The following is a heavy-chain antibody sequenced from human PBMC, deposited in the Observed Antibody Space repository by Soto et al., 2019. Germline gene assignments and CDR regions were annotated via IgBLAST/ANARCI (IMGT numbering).Heavy chain of an antibody. CDR2: ISGSGGST. CDR3: AKNEGYSSGWYLD. J-gene: IGHJ4*02. D-gene: IGHD6-19*01. V-gene: IGHV3-23*01. CDR1: GFTFSSYG. Sequence: EVQQLESGGGLVPPGGSLRLSCAASGFTFSSYGMSWVRQAPGKGLGWVSAISGSGGSTYNADSVKGRFTISRDNSKNTLYLQMNSLRAEDTAVYYCAKNEGYSSGWYLDWCQGTLVTVSS.